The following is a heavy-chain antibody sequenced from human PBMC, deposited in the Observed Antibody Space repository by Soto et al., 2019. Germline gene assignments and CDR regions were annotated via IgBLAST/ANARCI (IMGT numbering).Heavy chain of an antibody. D-gene: IGHD3-16*01. J-gene: IGHJ4*02. Sequence: SQPLXLTCAIAGYIFSINRASFNLIRQSPSRGLEWLGRTYYRSNWFNNYALSVKSRITINPDTSKNQFSLQLNSVTPEDTAVYYCARGDQGFEYWGQGTLVTVS. CDR3: ARGDQGFEY. V-gene: IGHV6-1*01. CDR2: TYYRSNWFN. CDR1: GYIFSINRAS.